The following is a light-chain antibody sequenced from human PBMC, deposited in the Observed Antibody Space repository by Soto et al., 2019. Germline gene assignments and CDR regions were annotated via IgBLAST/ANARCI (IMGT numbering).Light chain of an antibody. V-gene: IGKV1-5*03. CDR3: QQYHSYSST. J-gene: IGKJ2*01. CDR1: QSINNW. Sequence: DIQMTQSPSTLSASVGDRVTITCRASQSINNWLAWYQQKPGKAPKLLIYERSSLLSGVPSRFSGSGSGTEFTLTISSRQAVEFADYYCQQYHSYSSTFGQGTKLDI. CDR2: ERS.